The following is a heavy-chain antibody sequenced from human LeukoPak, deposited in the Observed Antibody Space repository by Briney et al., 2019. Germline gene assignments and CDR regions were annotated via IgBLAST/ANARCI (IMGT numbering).Heavy chain of an antibody. CDR3: AKDPHRSSWYRFDY. V-gene: IGHV3-33*06. D-gene: IGHD6-13*01. Sequence: PGRSLRLFCAASGFTFSSYGMHWVRQAPGKGLEWVAVIWYDGSNKYYADSVKGRFTISRDNSKNTLYLQMNSLRAEDTAVYYCAKDPHRSSWYRFDYWGQGTLVTVSS. J-gene: IGHJ4*02. CDR2: IWYDGSNK. CDR1: GFTFSSYG.